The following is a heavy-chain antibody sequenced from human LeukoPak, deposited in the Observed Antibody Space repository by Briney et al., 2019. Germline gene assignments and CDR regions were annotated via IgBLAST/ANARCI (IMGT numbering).Heavy chain of an antibody. J-gene: IGHJ5*02. D-gene: IGHD3-22*01. CDR2: IFYSGST. V-gene: IGHV4-30-4*01. Sequence: PSETRSPTLTLSGASIGSGNYYWSSIRQPPGKGLEWIGFIFYSGSTNYNPSLKSRVTILLDKSKNPFSLKLRSVTAADMAVFYCAREVESSGKFDPWGQGTLVTVSS. CDR1: GASIGSGNYY. CDR3: AREVESSGKFDP.